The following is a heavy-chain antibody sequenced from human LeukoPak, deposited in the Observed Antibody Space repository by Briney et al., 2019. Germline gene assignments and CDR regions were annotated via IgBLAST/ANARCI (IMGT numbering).Heavy chain of an antibody. Sequence: GGSLRLSCAASGFTFSSYGTHWVRQAPGKGLEWVAFIRYDGSNKYYADSVKGRFTISRDNSKNTLYLQMNSLRAEDTAVYYCARDRNTDFWSGYYTNYFDYWGQGTLVTVSS. CDR3: ARDRNTDFWSGYYTNYFDY. V-gene: IGHV3-30*02. CDR2: IRYDGSNK. J-gene: IGHJ4*02. D-gene: IGHD3-3*01. CDR1: GFTFSSYG.